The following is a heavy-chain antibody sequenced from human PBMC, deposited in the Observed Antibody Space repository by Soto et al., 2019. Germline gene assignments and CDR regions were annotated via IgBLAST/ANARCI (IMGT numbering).Heavy chain of an antibody. CDR2: IYYSGST. J-gene: IGHJ5*02. CDR1: GGSISSYY. Sequence: VQLQESGPGLVKPSETLSLTCTVSGGSISSYYWSWIRQPPGKGLEWIGYIYYSGSTYYNPSLKSRVTISVDTSKNQFSLKLSSVTAADTAVYYCARSSMVRGVIRWFDPWGQGTLVTVSS. V-gene: IGHV4-59*01. CDR3: ARSSMVRGVIRWFDP. D-gene: IGHD3-10*01.